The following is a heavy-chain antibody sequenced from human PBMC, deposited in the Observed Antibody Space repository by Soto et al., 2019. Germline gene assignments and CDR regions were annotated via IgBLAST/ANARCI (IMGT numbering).Heavy chain of an antibody. Sequence: PGGSLRLSCAASGFTFSTYNMNWVRQAPGKGLEWVSYISSSSSTKYYADSVEGRFTISRDNAGNSLYLQLNTLRAEDTAVYYCARKLSGSGNYYFDYWGQGTPVTVSS. CDR2: ISSSSSTK. D-gene: IGHD3-10*01. CDR3: ARKLSGSGNYYFDY. J-gene: IGHJ4*02. V-gene: IGHV3-48*01. CDR1: GFTFSTYN.